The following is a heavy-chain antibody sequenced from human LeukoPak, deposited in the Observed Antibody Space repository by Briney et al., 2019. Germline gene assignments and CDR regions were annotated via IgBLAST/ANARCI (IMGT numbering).Heavy chain of an antibody. J-gene: IGHJ4*02. CDR2: INPNSGGT. CDR3: ARGRDVLLWFGELLDY. Sequence: ASVTVSCTASGYTFTGYYMHWVRQAPGQGLEWMGWINPNSGGTNYAQKFQGWVTMTRDTSISTAYMELSRLRSDDTAVYYCARGRDVLLWFGELLDYWGQGTLVTVSS. D-gene: IGHD3-10*01. CDR1: GYTFTGYY. V-gene: IGHV1-2*04.